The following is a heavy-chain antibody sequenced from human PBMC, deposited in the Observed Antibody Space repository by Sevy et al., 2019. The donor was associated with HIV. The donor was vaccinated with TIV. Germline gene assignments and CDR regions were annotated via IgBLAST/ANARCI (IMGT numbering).Heavy chain of an antibody. V-gene: IGHV1-24*01. D-gene: IGHD3-22*01. J-gene: IGHJ4*02. CDR3: AATKDYYENSGSPFDY. CDR2: FDPEDGET. Sequence: ASVKVSYKVYGHTLNRLGIHWVRQAPGKGLEWMGSFDPEDGETFQAQKFQGRVTMTDDTSTDTAYMELSSLRAEDTAVYYCAATKDYYENSGSPFDYWGQGTLVTVSS. CDR1: GHTLNRLG.